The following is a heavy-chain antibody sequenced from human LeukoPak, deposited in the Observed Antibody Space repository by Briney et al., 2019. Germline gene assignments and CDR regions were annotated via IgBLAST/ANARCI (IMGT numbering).Heavy chain of an antibody. D-gene: IGHD4-17*01. CDR3: SRALYDCDDYNTYYYYYMDV. J-gene: IGHJ6*03. Sequence: ASVTLSCTASGSTFTSYDINCVRRATRQPLEWMGWMNRNSGNRGYAQKFQGRITITRKSAISTTYMSLSRLSSAATAVYYCSRALYDCDDYNTYYYYYMDVWGKGTTVTVSS. CDR1: GSTFTSYD. CDR2: MNRNSGNR. V-gene: IGHV1-8*03.